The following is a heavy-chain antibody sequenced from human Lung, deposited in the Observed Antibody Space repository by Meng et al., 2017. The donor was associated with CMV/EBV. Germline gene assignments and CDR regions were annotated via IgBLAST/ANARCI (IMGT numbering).Heavy chain of an antibody. D-gene: IGHD3-10*01. CDR1: GYSFNSYI. CDR2: VNSYTGDT. Sequence: ASVKVSCKAYGYSFNSYIISWVRQAPGQGLEWMGWVNSYTGDTDYAQQFQERITMTTDTSTTTVYMELRSLRTDDTAAYYCARISMIRGIIITGWFAPWGQGTLV. V-gene: IGHV1-18*04. CDR3: ARISMIRGIIITGWFAP. J-gene: IGHJ5*02.